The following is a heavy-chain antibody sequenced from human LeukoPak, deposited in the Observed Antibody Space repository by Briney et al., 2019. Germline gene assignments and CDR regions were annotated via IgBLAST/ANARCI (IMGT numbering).Heavy chain of an antibody. CDR2: IWYDGSNE. J-gene: IGHJ3*02. V-gene: IGHV3-33*01. D-gene: IGHD6-6*01. CDR1: GFTFRTYG. CDR3: ARIHRTVLAFDI. Sequence: GGSLRLSCTASGFTFRTYGMVWVRQAPGKGLEWVAVIWYDGSNENYADSVKGRFTISRDNSKSTLFLQMNSLRAEDTAVYYCARIHRTVLAFDIWGQGTMVTVSS.